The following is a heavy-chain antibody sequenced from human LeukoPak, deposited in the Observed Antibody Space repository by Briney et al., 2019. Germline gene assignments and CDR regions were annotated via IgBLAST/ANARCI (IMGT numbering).Heavy chain of an antibody. V-gene: IGHV3-23*01. CDR1: GFTFSSYA. CDR3: AKILYSGYEGGYFDY. CDR2: ISGSGGST. D-gene: IGHD5-12*01. J-gene: IGHJ4*02. Sequence: PGGSLRLSCAASGFTFSSYAMSWVRQAPGKGLEWVSAISGSGGSTYYADSVKGRFTISRDSSKNTLYLQMNSLRAEDTAVYYCAKILYSGYEGGYFDYWGQGTLVTVSS.